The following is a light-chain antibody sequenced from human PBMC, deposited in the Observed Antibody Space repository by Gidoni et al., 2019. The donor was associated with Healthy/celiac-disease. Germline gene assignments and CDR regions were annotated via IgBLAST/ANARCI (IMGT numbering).Light chain of an antibody. CDR1: TDISNY. CDR3: QQYDNLPGFT. CDR2: DAY. J-gene: IGKJ3*01. V-gene: IGKV1-33*01. Sequence: DIQMTQSPSSLSASVGDRVTITCQASTDISNYLNWSQQKPGKAPKILIYDAYNLETGVPSRFSGSGSGTDFTFTISSLQPEDIATYYCQQYDNLPGFTFGPGTKVDIK.